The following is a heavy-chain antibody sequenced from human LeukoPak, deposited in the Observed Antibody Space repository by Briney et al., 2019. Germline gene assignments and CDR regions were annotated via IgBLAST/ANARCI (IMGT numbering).Heavy chain of an antibody. D-gene: IGHD4-11*01. J-gene: IGHJ6*03. V-gene: IGHV1-18*01. CDR3: ARGATVTTDYYYYYMDV. CDR1: GYTFTSYS. CDR2: ISAYNGNT. Sequence: ASVKVSCKASGYTFTSYSFNWVRQAPGQGLEWMGWISAYNGNTNYAQKLQGRVTMTTDTSTSTAYMELRSLRAEDTAVYYCARGATVTTDYYYYYMDVWGKGTTVTVSS.